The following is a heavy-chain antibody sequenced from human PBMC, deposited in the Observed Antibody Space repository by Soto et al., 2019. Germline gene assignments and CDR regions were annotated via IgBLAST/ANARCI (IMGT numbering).Heavy chain of an antibody. CDR1: GFTFSSYA. D-gene: IGHD6-19*01. CDR3: XXXXXGWYKDGMDV. V-gene: IGHV3-30-3*01. CDR2: ISYDGSNK. Sequence: QVQLVESGGGVVQPGRSLRLSCAASGFTFSSYAMHWVRQAPGKGLEWVAVISYDGSNKYYADSVKGRFTISRDNSKXXXXXXXXXXXXXXXXXXXXXXXXXGWYKDGMDVWGQGTTVTVS. J-gene: IGHJ6*02.